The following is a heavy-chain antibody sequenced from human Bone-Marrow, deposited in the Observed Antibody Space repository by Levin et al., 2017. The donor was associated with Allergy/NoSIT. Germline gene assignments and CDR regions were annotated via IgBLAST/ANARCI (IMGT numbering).Heavy chain of an antibody. D-gene: IGHD4-17*01. CDR2: INPNSGGT. Sequence: ASVKVSCKASGYTFTGYYMHWVRQAPGQGLEWMGWINPNSGGTNYAQKFQGRVTMTRDTSISTAYMELSRLRSDDTAVYYCARSPVRYGDYVSACDYWGQGTLVTVSS. CDR1: GYTFTGYY. CDR3: ARSPVRYGDYVSACDY. J-gene: IGHJ4*02. V-gene: IGHV1-2*02.